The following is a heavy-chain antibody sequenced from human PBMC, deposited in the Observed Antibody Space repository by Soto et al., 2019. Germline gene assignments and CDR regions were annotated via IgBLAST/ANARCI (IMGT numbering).Heavy chain of an antibody. CDR2: IYFSGSA. V-gene: IGHV4-59*08. D-gene: IGHD5-12*01. Sequence: SETLSLTCTVSGGSITSYYWGWIRQPPGKGLEWIGYIYFSGSANYNPSLKSRVTISVDTSKNQFSLKLSSVTAADTAVYYCARRYSGYGDYWGQGTLVTVS. J-gene: IGHJ4*02. CDR3: ARRYSGYGDY. CDR1: GGSITSYY.